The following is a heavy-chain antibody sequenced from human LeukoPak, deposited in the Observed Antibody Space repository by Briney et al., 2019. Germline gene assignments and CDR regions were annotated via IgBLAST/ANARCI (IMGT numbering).Heavy chain of an antibody. D-gene: IGHD1-26*01. V-gene: IGHV4-4*07. Sequence: SETLSLTCDVSGGSISSYYWGWVRQPAGKGLERLGRIYTTGTTHFNPALRSRLTMSVDTSKNQFSLKLTSVTAADTAVYFCARQGYTASYYFLDFWSQGTLVTVSS. CDR3: ARQGYTASYYFLDF. J-gene: IGHJ4*02. CDR1: GGSISSYY. CDR2: IYTTGTT.